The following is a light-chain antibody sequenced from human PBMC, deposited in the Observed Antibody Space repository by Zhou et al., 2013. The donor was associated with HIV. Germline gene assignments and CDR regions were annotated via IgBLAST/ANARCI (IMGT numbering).Light chain of an antibody. J-gene: IGKJ1*01. V-gene: IGKV2-24*01. CDR3: MQSTKFPRT. CDR2: KVS. Sequence: IVMTQTRLSSPVTLGQSASISCRSSRGLVHDDGDTYLNWLQQRPGQPPRLIIYKVSKRFSGVPDRFSGSGGGTDFTLKIARVEAEDVGTYFCMQSTKFPRTFGQGTKVEIK. CDR1: RGLVHDDGDTY.